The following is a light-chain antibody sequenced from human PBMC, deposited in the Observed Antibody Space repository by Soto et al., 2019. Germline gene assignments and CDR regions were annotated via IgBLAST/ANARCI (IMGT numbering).Light chain of an antibody. J-gene: IGKJ1*01. Sequence: DIQMTQSPSAMSASVGERANITCRASQGIRTYLAWFQQKPGKVPKRLIYSASSVQSGVPPRFSGSGSGTKFSTITSNLLPEDDSTYYCLQPNSDPWTFGPGTKVQI. CDR1: QGIRTY. CDR3: LQPNSDPWT. V-gene: IGKV1-17*03. CDR2: SAS.